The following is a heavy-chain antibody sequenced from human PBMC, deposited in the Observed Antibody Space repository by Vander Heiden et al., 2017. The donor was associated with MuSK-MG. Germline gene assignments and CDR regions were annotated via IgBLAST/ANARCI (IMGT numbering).Heavy chain of an antibody. Sequence: EVQLLESGGGLVQPGGSLRLSCAASGFTFSSYAMSWVRQAPGKGLEWVSSISGTTGSTYYVDSVKGRFTISRDNSNNKLYLQMSSLRAEDTAVYYCAKDKQWLVHDYWGQGTLVTVSS. V-gene: IGHV3-23*01. D-gene: IGHD6-19*01. CDR1: GFTFSSYA. CDR2: ISGTTGST. CDR3: AKDKQWLVHDY. J-gene: IGHJ4*02.